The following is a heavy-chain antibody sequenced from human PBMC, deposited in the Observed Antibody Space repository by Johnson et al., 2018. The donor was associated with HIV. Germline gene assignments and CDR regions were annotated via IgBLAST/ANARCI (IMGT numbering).Heavy chain of an antibody. V-gene: IGHV3-30*03. D-gene: IGHD2-2*02. J-gene: IGHJ3*01. Sequence: QVQLVESGGGLVQPGGSLRLSCAASGFTFSSYGMHWVRQAPGKGLEWVAVISYDGSNKYYADSVKGRFTISRDNSKNTLYLQMDSLRVEDTAVYFCLQDGYCSSANCHTGAFDVWGRGTTVTVSS. CDR2: ISYDGSNK. CDR3: LQDGYCSSANCHTGAFDV. CDR1: GFTFSSYG.